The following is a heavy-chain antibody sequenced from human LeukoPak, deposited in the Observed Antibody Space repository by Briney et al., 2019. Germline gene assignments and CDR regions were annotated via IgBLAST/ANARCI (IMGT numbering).Heavy chain of an antibody. V-gene: IGHV4-59*12. CDR3: ASWSPGPLQH. Sequence: PSETLSLTCTVSGGSISDSYWSWIRQPPGKGLEWIGYLYYTGSTNYNPSLKSRVTISVDTSKNQLSLKLTSVTAADTAVYYCASWSPGPLQHWGQGTLVIVSS. CDR2: LYYTGST. CDR1: GGSISDSY. J-gene: IGHJ1*01.